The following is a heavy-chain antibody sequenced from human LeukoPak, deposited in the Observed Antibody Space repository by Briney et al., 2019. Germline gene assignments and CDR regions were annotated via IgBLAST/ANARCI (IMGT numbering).Heavy chain of an antibody. CDR3: ARLLLRVYCMDV. D-gene: IGHD2-15*01. J-gene: IGHJ6*03. CDR2: INHSGST. Sequence: SETLSLTCAVYGGSFSGYYWSWIRQPPGKGLEWIGEINHSGSTNYNPSLKSRVTISVDTSKNQFSLKLSSVTAADTAVYYCARLLLRVYCMDVWGKGTTVTVSS. CDR1: GGSFSGYY. V-gene: IGHV4-34*01.